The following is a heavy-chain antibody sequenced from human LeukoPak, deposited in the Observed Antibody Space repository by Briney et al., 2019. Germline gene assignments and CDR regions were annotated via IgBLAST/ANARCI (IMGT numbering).Heavy chain of an antibody. V-gene: IGHV1-46*01. CDR2: INPSGGST. J-gene: IGHJ4*02. CDR3: ASADWGSYFDY. Sequence: ASVKVSCKASGYTFTSYYMHWVRQAPGQGLEWMGIINPSGGSTSYAQKFQGRVTMTRNTSTSTVYMELSSLRSEDTAVYYCASADWGSYFDYWGQGTLVTVSS. D-gene: IGHD3-16*01. CDR1: GYTFTSYY.